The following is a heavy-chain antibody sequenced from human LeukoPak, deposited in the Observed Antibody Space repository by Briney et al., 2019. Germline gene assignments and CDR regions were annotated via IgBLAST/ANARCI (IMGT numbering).Heavy chain of an antibody. D-gene: IGHD2-2*01. CDR1: GFTFSSYA. Sequence: GGSLRLSCAASGFTFSSYAMSWVRQAPGKGLEWVSVISGSGGDTYYADSVKGRFTISRHNSKNTLYLQMNSLRAENTAIYYCAKTGCTSTGCYENYWGQGTLVTVSS. V-gene: IGHV3-23*01. CDR2: ISGSGGDT. J-gene: IGHJ4*02. CDR3: AKTGCTSTGCYENY.